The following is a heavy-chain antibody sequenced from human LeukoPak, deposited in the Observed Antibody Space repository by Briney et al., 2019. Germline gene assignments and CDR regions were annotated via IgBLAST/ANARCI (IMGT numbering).Heavy chain of an antibody. CDR3: ARVPGIAVTPGGNYYFDY. V-gene: IGHV1-18*01. CDR2: ISAYNGNT. CDR1: GYTFTSYG. J-gene: IGHJ4*02. D-gene: IGHD6-19*01. Sequence: VASVKVSCKASGYTFTSYGISWVRQAPGQGLEWMGWISAYNGNTNYAQKLQGRVTMTTGTSTSTAYMELRSLRSEDTAVYYCARVPGIAVTPGGNYYFDYWGQGTLVTVSS.